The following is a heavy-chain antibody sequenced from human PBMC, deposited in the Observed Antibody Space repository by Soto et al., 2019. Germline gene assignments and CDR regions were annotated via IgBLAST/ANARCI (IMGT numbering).Heavy chain of an antibody. V-gene: IGHV1-69*01. Sequence: QVQLVQSGAEVKKPGSSVKVSCKASGGTFSSYAISCVRQAPGQGLEWMGGNIPIFGTAKYAQKFQGRVTNTADESSRTADMEPGSLRCEATAVNYCGSEVEDDFGDYGLYWGQGTPVTLSS. CDR1: GGTFSSYA. CDR2: NIPIFGTA. D-gene: IGHD4-17*01. J-gene: IGHJ1*01. CDR3: GSEVEDDFGDYGLY.